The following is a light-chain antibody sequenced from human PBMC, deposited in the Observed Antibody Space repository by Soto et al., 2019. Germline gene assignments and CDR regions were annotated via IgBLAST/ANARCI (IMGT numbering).Light chain of an antibody. V-gene: IGKV1-39*01. Sequence: DIQMTQSPSSLSASVVDRVTITCRASQRISSYLNWYQQKPGKAPKLLIYAASSLQSGVPSRFSGSGSGTDFTLTISSLQPEDFATYYCPQSYSTPRTFGQGTKVESK. CDR2: AAS. J-gene: IGKJ1*01. CDR1: QRISSY. CDR3: PQSYSTPRT.